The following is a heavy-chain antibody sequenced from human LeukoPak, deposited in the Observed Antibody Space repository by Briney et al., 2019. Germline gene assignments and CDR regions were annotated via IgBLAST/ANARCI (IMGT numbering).Heavy chain of an antibody. V-gene: IGHV3-11*04. J-gene: IGHJ4*02. CDR1: GFTFSNYY. Sequence: TGGSLRLSCAASGFTFSNYYMRWIRQAPGKGLEWVSYISSSGNIIYYADSVQGRFTISRDNAKNLLYLQMNSLRAEDTAVYYCARVILGTYYFDYWGQGTLVTVSS. CDR3: ARVILGTYYFDY. D-gene: IGHD3-16*01. CDR2: ISSSGNII.